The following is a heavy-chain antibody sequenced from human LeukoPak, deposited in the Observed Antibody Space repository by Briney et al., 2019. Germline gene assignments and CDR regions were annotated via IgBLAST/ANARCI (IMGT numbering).Heavy chain of an antibody. CDR1: GGTFSSYA. J-gene: IGHJ3*02. CDR3: ASPSQVVAAIKGAFDI. D-gene: IGHD2-15*01. CDR2: IIPIFGTA. Sequence: GASVKVSCKASGGTFSSYAISWVRQAPGQGLEWMGGIIPIFGTANYAQKFQGRVTITADESTSTAYMELGSLRSEDTAVYYCASPSQVVAAIKGAFDIWGQGTMVTVSS. V-gene: IGHV1-69*13.